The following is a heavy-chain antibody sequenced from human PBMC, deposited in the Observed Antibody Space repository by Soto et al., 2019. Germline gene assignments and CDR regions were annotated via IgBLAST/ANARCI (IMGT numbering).Heavy chain of an antibody. CDR2: ISGSGGST. J-gene: IGHJ4*02. CDR3: AKDSTESYTGSRIFDF. D-gene: IGHD3-10*01. V-gene: IGHV3-23*01. CDR1: GFTFSSCA. Sequence: GGSLRLSCAASGFTFSSCAMSWVRQAPGKGLEWVSAISGSGGSTYYADSVKGRFTISRDNSKKTLYLQMISLTAEDPAMYYWAKDSTESYTGSRIFDFWGRGTLVTVSS.